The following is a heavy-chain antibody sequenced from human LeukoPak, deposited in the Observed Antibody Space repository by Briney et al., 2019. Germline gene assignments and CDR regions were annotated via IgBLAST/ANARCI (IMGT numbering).Heavy chain of an antibody. J-gene: IGHJ4*02. CDR1: GFAFNSYS. CDR3: ARDEDTAPQSTSLDY. D-gene: IGHD5-18*01. Sequence: GGFLRLSCAASGFAFNSYSMNWVRQAPGKGLEWVSSMSGGPTYIYYADSVKGRFTISRDNAKNSLYLQMNSLRDEDTAVYYCARDEDTAPQSTSLDYWGQGTLVTVSS. CDR2: MSGGPTYI. V-gene: IGHV3-21*06.